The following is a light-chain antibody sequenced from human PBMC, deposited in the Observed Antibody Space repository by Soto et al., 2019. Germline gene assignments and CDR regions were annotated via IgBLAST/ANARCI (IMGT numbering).Light chain of an antibody. CDR3: QQYNKWPLFT. J-gene: IGKJ3*01. V-gene: IGKV3-15*01. CDR1: QTVGTN. Sequence: EVVLTQSPATLSVSPGERATLSCRASQTVGTNLAWYQRRPGQAPRLLIYGASTRATGIPARFSGSGSGSEFTLTISSLQSDDFAVYYCQQYNKWPLFTFGPGTRVDNK. CDR2: GAS.